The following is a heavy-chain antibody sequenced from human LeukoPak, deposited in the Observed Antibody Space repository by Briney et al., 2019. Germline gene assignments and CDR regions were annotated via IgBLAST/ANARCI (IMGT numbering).Heavy chain of an antibody. J-gene: IGHJ4*02. CDR1: GRSISSGGYS. D-gene: IGHD1-26*01. CDR2: IYHSGST. Sequence: SETLSLTCAVSGRSISSGGYSWSWIRRPPGKGLEWIGYIYHSGSTNYNPSLKSRVTISVDTSKNQFSLKLSSVTAADTAVYYCASYGSYYGFDYWGQGTLVTVSS. V-gene: IGHV4-30-2*01. CDR3: ASYGSYYGFDY.